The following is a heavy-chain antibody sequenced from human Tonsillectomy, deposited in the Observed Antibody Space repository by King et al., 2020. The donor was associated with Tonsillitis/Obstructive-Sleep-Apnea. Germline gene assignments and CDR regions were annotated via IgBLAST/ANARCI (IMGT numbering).Heavy chain of an antibody. D-gene: IGHD3-10*01. CDR3: ARQLLWFGELLVANWFDP. CDR1: GGPISSYS. Sequence: VQLQESGPGLGRPSETLSLTCTVSGGPISSYSWTWIRQPPGKGRGGIGYIYYIGSTNSNPPLSSRVTISVNPSKNQFSLKLSSVTAADTAVYYCARQLLWFGELLVANWFDPWGQGTLVTVSS. V-gene: IGHV4-59*01. J-gene: IGHJ5*02. CDR2: IYYIGST.